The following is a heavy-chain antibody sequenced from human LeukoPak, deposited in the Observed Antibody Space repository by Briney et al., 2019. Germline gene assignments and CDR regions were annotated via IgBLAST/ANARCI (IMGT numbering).Heavy chain of an antibody. D-gene: IGHD3-10*01. CDR3: AKARGWLVRGVIPYWFDP. Sequence: PGGSLRLSCAASGFTFSRYAMSWVRQAPGKGLEWVSAISGSGGSTYYADSVKGRFTISRDNSKNTLYLQMNSLRAEDTAVYYCAKARGWLVRGVIPYWFDPWGQGTLVTVSS. CDR1: GFTFSRYA. J-gene: IGHJ5*02. V-gene: IGHV3-23*01. CDR2: ISGSGGST.